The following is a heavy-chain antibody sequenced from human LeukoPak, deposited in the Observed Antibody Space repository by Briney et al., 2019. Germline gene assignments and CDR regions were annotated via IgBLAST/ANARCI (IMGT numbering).Heavy chain of an antibody. V-gene: IGHV3-11*04. CDR1: GLTFSDYY. CDR2: ISGGGNDI. Sequence: GESLRLSCTVTGLTFSDYYMNWIRQAPGKEPELVSYISGGGNDIQYTDSVKGRFTTSRDNAKNSLFLQMNSLRVEDTAVYYCVRSPRLADYWGQGTLVTVSS. J-gene: IGHJ4*02. D-gene: IGHD6-6*01. CDR3: VRSPRLADY.